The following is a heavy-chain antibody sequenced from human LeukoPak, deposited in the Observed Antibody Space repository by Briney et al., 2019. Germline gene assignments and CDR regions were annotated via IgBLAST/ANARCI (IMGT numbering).Heavy chain of an antibody. D-gene: IGHD3-3*01. Sequence: SETLSLTCAVYGGSFSGYYWSWIRQPPGKGLEWIGEINHSGSTNYNPSLKSRVTISVDTSKNQFSLKLSSVTAADTAVYYCARQTGYDFWSGYFFWFDYWGQGTLVTVSS. CDR3: ARQTGYDFWSGYFFWFDY. J-gene: IGHJ4*02. CDR2: INHSGST. V-gene: IGHV4-34*01. CDR1: GGSFSGYY.